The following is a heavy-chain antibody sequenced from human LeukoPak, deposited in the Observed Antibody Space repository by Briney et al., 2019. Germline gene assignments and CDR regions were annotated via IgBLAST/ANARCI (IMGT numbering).Heavy chain of an antibody. CDR3: AKEANRNDAFDI. CDR2: ISWNSGSI. V-gene: IGHV3-9*03. Sequence: PGRSLRLSCAASGFTFDDDAMQWVRQAPGKGLEWVSGISWNSGSIGYADSVKGRFTISRDNAKNSLYLQMNSLRAEDMALYYCAKEANRNDAFDIWGQGTMVTVSS. CDR1: GFTFDDDA. J-gene: IGHJ3*02.